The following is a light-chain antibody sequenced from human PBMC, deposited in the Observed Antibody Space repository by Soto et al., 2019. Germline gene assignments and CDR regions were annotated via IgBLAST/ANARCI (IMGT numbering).Light chain of an antibody. Sequence: QLVLRQPPSASATPEQTVTLSCSGSGSDIGSNTVSWYRQLPGTAPQLLIYSNNQRPSGVPSRFSGSKSGTSASLAISGPQSEDEATYYCAAWDDSLNGPVFGGGTKVTVL. CDR1: GSDIGSNT. CDR2: SNN. CDR3: AAWDDSLNGPV. J-gene: IGLJ2*01. V-gene: IGLV1-44*01.